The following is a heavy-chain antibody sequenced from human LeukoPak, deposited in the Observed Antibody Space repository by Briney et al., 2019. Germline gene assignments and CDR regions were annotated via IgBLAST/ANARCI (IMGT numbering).Heavy chain of an antibody. V-gene: IGHV4-4*07. Sequence: SETLSLTCTVSGGSISSYYWSWIRQPAGKGLEWIGRIYTSGSTNYNPSLKSRVTMSVDTSKNQFSLKLRSVTAADTAVYYCAREGELLSDYYMDVWGKGTTVTVSS. CDR2: IYTSGST. CDR1: GGSISSYY. J-gene: IGHJ6*03. CDR3: AREGELLSDYYMDV. D-gene: IGHD1-26*01.